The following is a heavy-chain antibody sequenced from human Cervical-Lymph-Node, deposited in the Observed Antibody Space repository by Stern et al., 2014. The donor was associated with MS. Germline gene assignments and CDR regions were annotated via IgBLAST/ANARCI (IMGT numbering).Heavy chain of an antibody. V-gene: IGHV1-18*04. J-gene: IGHJ4*02. CDR2: IIPYTGDT. CDR3: ARRFGELYLAFFDA. D-gene: IGHD3-10*01. Sequence: QLAQSGAEVKKPGAAVKVSCTASGYTFSNFGIGWVRHAPGQGLAWMGWIIPYTGDTNYAQKVQDRVTLTTDTLTSTAYMELRSLTSDDTAVYYCARRFGELYLAFFDAWGQGALVTVSS. CDR1: GYTFSNFG.